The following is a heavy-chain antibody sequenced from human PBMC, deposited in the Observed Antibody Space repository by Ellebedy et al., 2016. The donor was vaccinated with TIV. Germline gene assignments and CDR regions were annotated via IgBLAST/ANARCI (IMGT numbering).Heavy chain of an antibody. D-gene: IGHD4-17*01. J-gene: IGHJ4*02. CDR3: AGGDYGDLLDY. V-gene: IGHV4-59*01. CDR1: GGSISSYY. Sequence: MPSETLSLTCTVSGGSISSYYWSWIRQPPGKGLEWIGYIYYSGSTNYNPSLKSRVTISVDTSKNQFSLKLSSVTAADTAVYYCAGGDYGDLLDYWGQGTLVTVSS. CDR2: IYYSGST.